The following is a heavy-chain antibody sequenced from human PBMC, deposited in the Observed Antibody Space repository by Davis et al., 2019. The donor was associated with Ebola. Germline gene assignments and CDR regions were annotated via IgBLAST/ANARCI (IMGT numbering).Heavy chain of an antibody. CDR3: ASDPLRSGSLSMDV. CDR1: GFTFSSSS. V-gene: IGHV3-21*01. CDR2: ISSSSSYI. D-gene: IGHD2-15*01. J-gene: IGHJ6*02. Sequence: GGSLTLSCAASGFTFSSSSMNWVRQAPGKGLEWVSSISSSSSYIDYADSVKGRFTISRDNSKNTLYLQTNSLRAEDTAVYYCASDPLRSGSLSMDVWGQGTTVTVSS.